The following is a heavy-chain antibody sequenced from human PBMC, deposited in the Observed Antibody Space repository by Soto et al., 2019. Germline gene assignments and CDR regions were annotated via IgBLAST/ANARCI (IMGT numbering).Heavy chain of an antibody. D-gene: IGHD6-19*01. V-gene: IGHV4-59*12. CDR3: ARDRNGPRYSSGWYWFDP. CDR2: IYYSGST. Sequence: SETLSLTCTVSGGSISSYYWSWIRQPPGKGLEWIGYIYYSGSTNYNPSLKSRVTISVDTSKNQFSLKLSSVTAADTAVYYCARDRNGPRYSSGWYWFDPWGQGTLVTVSS. J-gene: IGHJ5*02. CDR1: GGSISSYY.